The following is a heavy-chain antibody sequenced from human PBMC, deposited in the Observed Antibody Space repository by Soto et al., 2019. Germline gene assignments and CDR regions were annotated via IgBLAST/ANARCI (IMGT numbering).Heavy chain of an antibody. CDR1: GFTFSSYG. CDR3: AKDRRAGGNYGFYSDF. D-gene: IGHD1-7*01. J-gene: IGHJ4*02. CDR2: SSATGAGT. Sequence: VGSLRLSCAASGFTFSSYGMAWVRQAPGKGLEWVSFSSATGAGTYYADSVKGRFTISRDNSKNTLYLQMTSLRADDTAVYYCAKDRRAGGNYGFYSDFWGQGALVTVSS. V-gene: IGHV3-23*01.